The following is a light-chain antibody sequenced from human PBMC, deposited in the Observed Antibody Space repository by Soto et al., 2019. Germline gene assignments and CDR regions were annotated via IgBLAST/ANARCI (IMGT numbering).Light chain of an antibody. V-gene: IGKV3-15*01. Sequence: EIVMTQSPATLSVSPGDRVTLSCRASQSVSSDLAWYQQRPGQAPRLLIYGASTRATGIPARFSGTGSGTEFTLTISSLQSEDFAVYYCQQYNDWPPGYTFGQGTKVDIK. J-gene: IGKJ2*01. CDR3: QQYNDWPPGYT. CDR1: QSVSSD. CDR2: GAS.